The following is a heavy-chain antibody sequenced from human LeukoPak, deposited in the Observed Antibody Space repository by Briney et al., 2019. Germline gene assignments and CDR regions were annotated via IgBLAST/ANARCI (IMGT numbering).Heavy chain of an antibody. V-gene: IGHV3-30*04. Sequence: PGGSLRLSCAASGFTFSSYAMHWVRQAPGKGLEWVAVISYDGSNKYYADSVKGRFTISRDNSKNTLYLQMNSLRAEDTAVYYCAREGGDRYDSSGYDYWGQGTLVTVSS. CDR3: AREGGDRYDSSGYDY. J-gene: IGHJ4*02. D-gene: IGHD3-22*01. CDR2: ISYDGSNK. CDR1: GFTFSSYA.